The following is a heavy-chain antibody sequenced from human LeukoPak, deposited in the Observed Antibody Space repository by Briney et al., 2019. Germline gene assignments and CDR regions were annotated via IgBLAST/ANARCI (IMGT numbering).Heavy chain of an antibody. Sequence: GGSLRLSCAASGFTFSSYLMSWVRQAPGKGLEWVANIKQDGSEKYYVDSVKGRFTISRDNAKNSLYLQMNSLRAEDTAVYYCARVSVGDWNFDYWGQGTLVTVPS. CDR2: IKQDGSEK. V-gene: IGHV3-7*01. CDR1: GFTFSSYL. CDR3: ARVSVGDWNFDY. D-gene: IGHD2-21*02. J-gene: IGHJ4*02.